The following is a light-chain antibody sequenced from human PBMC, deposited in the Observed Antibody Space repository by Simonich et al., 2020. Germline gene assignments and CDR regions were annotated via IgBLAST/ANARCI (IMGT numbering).Light chain of an antibody. CDR1: QSLLHSNGYNY. Sequence: DIVMTQSPLSLPVTTGEPASIYCRSSQSLLHSNGYNYLDWYLQKPGQSTQLLIYLGSNRASGVPERFSGSGSCTDFTLKISRVEAEDVGVYYCMQALQTPLTFGGGTKVEIK. CDR2: LGS. V-gene: IGKV2-28*01. J-gene: IGKJ4*01. CDR3: MQALQTPLT.